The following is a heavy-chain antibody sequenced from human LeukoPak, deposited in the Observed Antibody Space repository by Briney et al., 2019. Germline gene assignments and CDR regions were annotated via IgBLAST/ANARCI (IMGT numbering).Heavy chain of an antibody. J-gene: IGHJ4*02. Sequence: PSGASPRLSCTASGFTFSTYWTHCVRQPPGKGLVWVSRINSDGSSTSYADSVKGRFTISRDNAKNTLYLQMNSLRAEDTAVYYCARANLYWSSGLQLNDYWGQGTLVTVSS. D-gene: IGHD5-24*01. V-gene: IGHV3-74*01. CDR3: ARANLYWSSGLQLNDY. CDR2: INSDGSST. CDR1: GFTFSTYW.